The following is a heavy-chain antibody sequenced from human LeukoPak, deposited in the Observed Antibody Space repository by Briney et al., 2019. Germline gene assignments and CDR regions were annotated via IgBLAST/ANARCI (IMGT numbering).Heavy chain of an antibody. CDR1: GFTFSSYV. CDR2: ISDSGDST. D-gene: IGHD2-15*01. Sequence: GGSLRLSCAASGFTFSSYVMSWVRQAPGKGLEWVSAISDSGDSTYYADSVKGRFTISRDNSKNTVNLQMNSLRAEDTAVYYCARVLAAVDFRDYHYVDVWGKGTSVTVSS. V-gene: IGHV3-23*01. J-gene: IGHJ6*03. CDR3: ARVLAAVDFRDYHYVDV.